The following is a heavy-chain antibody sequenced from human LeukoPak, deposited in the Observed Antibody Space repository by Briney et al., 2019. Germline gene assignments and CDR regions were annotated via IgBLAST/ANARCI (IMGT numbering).Heavy chain of an antibody. V-gene: IGHV4-59*01. J-gene: IGHJ4*02. CDR1: GGSISSYY. CDR3: ATDSPFRGQQLVRAFDY. Sequence: SETLSLTCTVSGGSISSYYWSWIRQPPGKGLEWIGYIYYSGSTNYNPSLKSRVTISVDTSKNQFSLKPSSVTAADTAVYYCATDSPFRGQQLVRAFDYWGQGTLVTVSS. CDR2: IYYSGST. D-gene: IGHD6-13*01.